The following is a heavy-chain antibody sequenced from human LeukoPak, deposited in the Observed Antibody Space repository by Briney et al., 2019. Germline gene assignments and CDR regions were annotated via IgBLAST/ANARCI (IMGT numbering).Heavy chain of an antibody. J-gene: IGHJ4*02. Sequence: GASVKVSCKASGYTFTSYGINWVRRAPGQGLEWMGWIDTDTGNPTYAQGFTGRFVFSLDTSVSTAYLQISSLKAEDTAVYYCARFLSRFDYWGQGTLVTVSS. CDR1: GYTFTSYG. CDR3: ARFLSRFDY. V-gene: IGHV7-4-1*02. D-gene: IGHD2/OR15-2a*01. CDR2: IDTDTGNP.